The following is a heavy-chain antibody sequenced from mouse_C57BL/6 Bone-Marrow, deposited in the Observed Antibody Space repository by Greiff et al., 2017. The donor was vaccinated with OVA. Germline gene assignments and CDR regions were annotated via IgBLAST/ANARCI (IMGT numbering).Heavy chain of an antibody. V-gene: IGHV1-54*01. CDR1: GYAFTNYL. Sequence: QVQLQQSGAELVRPGTSVKVSCKASGYAFTNYLIEWVKQRPGQGLEWIGVINPGSGGTNYNEKFKGKATLTADKSSSTAYMQLSSLTSEDSAVYFCARSGDYGSSPWFAYWGQGTTLTVSS. CDR3: ARSGDYGSSPWFAY. J-gene: IGHJ2*01. D-gene: IGHD1-1*01. CDR2: INPGSGGT.